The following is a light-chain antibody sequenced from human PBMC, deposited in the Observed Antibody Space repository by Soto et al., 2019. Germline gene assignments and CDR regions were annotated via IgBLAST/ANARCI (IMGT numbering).Light chain of an antibody. CDR2: GAS. CDR1: QSVSSSY. V-gene: IGKV3-20*01. CDR3: QQYASSPLLT. J-gene: IGKJ4*01. Sequence: ENVLTQTPGTLSLSPGERATLSCRASQSVSSSYLAWYQQKPGQAPRLLIYGASSRATGIPDRFSGSGSGTDFTLSISRLEPEDFAVYYCQQYASSPLLTFGGGTKVDIK.